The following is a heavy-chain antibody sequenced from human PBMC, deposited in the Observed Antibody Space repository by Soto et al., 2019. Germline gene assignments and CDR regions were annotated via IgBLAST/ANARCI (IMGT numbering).Heavy chain of an antibody. CDR2: IYYDWST. CDR3: ARGIYVGRSGYYLPY. D-gene: IGHD3-22*01. Sequence: QLQMQESGPGLVKPSETLSLTCIVSGGSIRSNGYYWAWIRQSPGKGLEWIGTIYYDWSTFYNPSLKSRVTMFVDTSNNQFSLKLDSVTAADTATYYCARGIYVGRSGYYLPYWGQGTLVTVST. J-gene: IGHJ4*02. CDR1: GGSIRSNGYY. V-gene: IGHV4-39*02.